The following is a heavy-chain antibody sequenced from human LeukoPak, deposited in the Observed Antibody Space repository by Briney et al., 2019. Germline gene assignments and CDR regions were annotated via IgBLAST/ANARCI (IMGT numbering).Heavy chain of an antibody. CDR3: ARDPVVPAAFYYYYMDV. J-gene: IGHJ6*03. V-gene: IGHV3-48*01. D-gene: IGHD2-2*01. CDR2: ISSSSSTI. Sequence: GGSLRLSCAASGFNFSSYSMNWVRQAPGKGLEWVSYISSSSSTIYYADSVKGRFTISRDNAKNSLYLQMNSLRAEDTAVYYCARDPVVPAAFYYYYMDVWGKGTTVTVSS. CDR1: GFNFSSYS.